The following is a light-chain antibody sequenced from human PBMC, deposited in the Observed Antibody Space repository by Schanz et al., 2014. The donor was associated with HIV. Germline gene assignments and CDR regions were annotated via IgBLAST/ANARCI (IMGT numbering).Light chain of an antibody. J-gene: IGKJ3*01. V-gene: IGKV3-20*01. CDR2: GAS. CDR1: QSVSSSY. Sequence: EIVLTQSPGTLSLSPGERATLSCRASQSVSSSYLAWHQQKPGQAPRLLIYGASSRATGIPDRFSGSGSGTDFTLTISRLEPEDFAVYYCQQYGRSFAPGTKVDIK. CDR3: QQYGRS.